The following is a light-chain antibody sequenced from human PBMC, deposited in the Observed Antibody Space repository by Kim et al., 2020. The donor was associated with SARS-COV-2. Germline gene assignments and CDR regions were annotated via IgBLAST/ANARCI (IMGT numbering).Light chain of an antibody. CDR1: KLGDKY. CDR3: QAWDSSSWV. V-gene: IGLV3-1*01. CDR2: QDS. Sequence: SYELTQPPSVSVSPGQTASITCSGDKLGDKYACWYQQKPGQFPVLVIYQDSKRPSGIPERFSGSNSGNTATLTISGTQAMDEADYYCQAWDSSSWVFGGGTKLTV. J-gene: IGLJ3*02.